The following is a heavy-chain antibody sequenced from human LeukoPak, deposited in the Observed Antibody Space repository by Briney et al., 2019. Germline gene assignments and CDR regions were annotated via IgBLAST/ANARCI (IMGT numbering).Heavy chain of an antibody. D-gene: IGHD3-10*01. V-gene: IGHV4-61*02. Sequence: SETLSLTCTVSGGSISSSSYYWGWIRQPAGTGLEWIGRIYTSGSTNYNPSLKSRVTMSVDTSKNQFSLKLSSVTAADTAVYYCARDKSRTYGSADAFDIWGQGTMVTVSS. CDR3: ARDKSRTYGSADAFDI. CDR1: GGSISSSSYY. J-gene: IGHJ3*02. CDR2: IYTSGST.